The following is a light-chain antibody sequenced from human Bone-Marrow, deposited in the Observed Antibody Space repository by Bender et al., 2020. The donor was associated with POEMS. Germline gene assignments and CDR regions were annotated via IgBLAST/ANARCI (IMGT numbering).Light chain of an antibody. CDR2: DVA. Sequence: QSALTQPASVSGSPRQSITISCTGSSSDVGGYNHVSWYQQHPGKAPKLIIYDVAKRPSGVPDRFSGSRSGSTASLTISGLQPADEADYYCCSYAGGFVFGGGTKLTVL. J-gene: IGLJ2*01. V-gene: IGLV2-14*03. CDR3: CSYAGGFV. CDR1: SSDVGGYNH.